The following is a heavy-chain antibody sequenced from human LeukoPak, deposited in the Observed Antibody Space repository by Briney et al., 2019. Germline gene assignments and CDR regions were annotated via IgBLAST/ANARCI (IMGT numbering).Heavy chain of an antibody. CDR2: IIPIFGTA. Sequence: SVKVSRKASGGTFSSYANSWVRQAPGQGLEWMGGIIPIFGTANYAQKFQGRVTITADESTSTAYMELSSLRSEDTAVYYCARYSYDSSGYFDYWGQGTLVTVSS. D-gene: IGHD3-22*01. CDR1: GGTFSSYA. J-gene: IGHJ4*02. CDR3: ARYSYDSSGYFDY. V-gene: IGHV1-69*13.